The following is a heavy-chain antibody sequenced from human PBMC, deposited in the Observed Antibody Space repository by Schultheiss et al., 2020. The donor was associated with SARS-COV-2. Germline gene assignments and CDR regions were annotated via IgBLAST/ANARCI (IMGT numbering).Heavy chain of an antibody. Sequence: ASVKVSCKASGYTFTSYALNWVRQAPGQGLEWMGWINTNTGNPTYAQGFTGRFVFSLDTSVSTAYLQISSLKAEDTAVYYCARGGTRDYYYYYGMDVWGQGTTVTVSS. CDR1: GYTFTSYA. D-gene: IGHD2-15*01. J-gene: IGHJ6*02. CDR2: INTNTGNP. V-gene: IGHV7-4-1*02. CDR3: ARGGTRDYYYYYGMDV.